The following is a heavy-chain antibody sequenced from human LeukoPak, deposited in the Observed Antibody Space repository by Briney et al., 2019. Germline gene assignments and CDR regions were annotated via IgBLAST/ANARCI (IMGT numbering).Heavy chain of an antibody. J-gene: IGHJ4*02. V-gene: IGHV3-21*01. Sequence: PGGSLRLSSAASGFTFTTYGFNWVRQAPGKGLEWVSSISFSGSYIYYADSVKGRFTISRDNAKSSMWLQMSSLRAEDTAVYYCGRDQTPFYWGQGSLVTVSS. D-gene: IGHD2-15*01. CDR3: GRDQTPFY. CDR2: ISFSGSYI. CDR1: GFTFTTYG.